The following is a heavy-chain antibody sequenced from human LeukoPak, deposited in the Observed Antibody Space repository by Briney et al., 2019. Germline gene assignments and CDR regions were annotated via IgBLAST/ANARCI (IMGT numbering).Heavy chain of an antibody. CDR2: IGNTET. CDR3: ARDGQAFNSNWDYFEY. V-gene: IGHV3-23*01. D-gene: IGHD7-27*01. J-gene: IGHJ4*02. CDR1: GFTFDTFA. Sequence: PGGSLRLSCVASGFTFDTFAMSWVRQAPGKGLGWVSGIGNTETYYSDSVKGRFTISRDNSKSTIYLHMSNLRAEDTALYYCARDGQAFNSNWDYFEYWGQGTPVTVSS.